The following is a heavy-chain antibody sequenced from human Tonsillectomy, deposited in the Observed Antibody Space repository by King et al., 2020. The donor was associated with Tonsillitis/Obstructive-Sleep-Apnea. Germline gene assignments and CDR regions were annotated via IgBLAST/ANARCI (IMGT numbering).Heavy chain of an antibody. CDR2: IYSGGIT. V-gene: IGHV3-53*01. CDR3: ARDSVVVTARATTALHYYYYNGMDV. J-gene: IGHJ6*02. Sequence: VQLVESGGGLMQPGGSLRLCCAASGFTVSSNYMSWVRQAPGKGLEWVSVIYSGGITYYGDSVKGRYTISRDNSKNTLYLQMNSLRADDTAVYYCARDSVVVTARATTALHYYYYNGMDVWGQGTTVTVSS. CDR1: GFTVSSNY. D-gene: IGHD2-21*02.